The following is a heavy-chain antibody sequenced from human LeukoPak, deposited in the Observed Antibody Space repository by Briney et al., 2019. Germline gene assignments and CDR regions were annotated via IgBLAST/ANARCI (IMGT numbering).Heavy chain of an antibody. CDR2: IYYSGST. J-gene: IGHJ1*01. Sequence: SETLSLTCTVSGGSISSSSYYWGWIRQPPGKGLEWIGSIYYSGSTYYNPSLKSRVTISVDTSKNQFSLKLSSVTAADTAVYYCAKQGQLPRKYFQHWGQGTLVTVSS. CDR1: GGSISSSSYY. D-gene: IGHD2-2*01. V-gene: IGHV4-39*01. CDR3: AKQGQLPRKYFQH.